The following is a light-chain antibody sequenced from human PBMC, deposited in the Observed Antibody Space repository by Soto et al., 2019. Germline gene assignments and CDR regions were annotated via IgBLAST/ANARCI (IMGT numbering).Light chain of an antibody. CDR1: SSDIGSYDY. V-gene: IGLV2-14*01. CDR3: SSFTSTSTRL. J-gene: IGLJ1*01. CDR2: EVT. Sequence: QSVLTQPASVSGSPGQSITISCTGTSSDIGSYDYVSWYQQHPGKAPNLIIYEVTDRPSGVSNRFSGSKSGNTASLTISGLQAEDEADYYCSSFTSTSTRLFGSGTTHRP.